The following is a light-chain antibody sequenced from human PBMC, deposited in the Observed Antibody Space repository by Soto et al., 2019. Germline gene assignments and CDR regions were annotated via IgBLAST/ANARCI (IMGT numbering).Light chain of an antibody. CDR2: YND. CDR1: NSNIGSNA. Sequence: QSVLTQSPSVSGAPRQSVNISCSGNNSNIGSNAVHWYQQLPGKAPKLLMYYNDMLPSGVSDRFSGSKSGTSASLAISGLQSEDEGDYYCATWDDRLTAWVFGGVPKLTVL. J-gene: IGLJ3*02. CDR3: ATWDDRLTAWV. V-gene: IGLV1-36*01.